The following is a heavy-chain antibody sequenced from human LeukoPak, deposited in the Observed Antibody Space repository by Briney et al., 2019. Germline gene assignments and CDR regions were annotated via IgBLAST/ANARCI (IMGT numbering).Heavy chain of an antibody. CDR3: VNGYTGGTAAGI. Sequence: GGSLRLSCAASGFTFSSYYMYWVRQAPGKGLEWVTFISDDGVKKYYADSVKGRFSISRDNYKKMLYLHMDSLRAEDTAVYYCVNGYTGGTAAGIWGQGTLVTVSS. V-gene: IGHV3-30-3*01. J-gene: IGHJ4*02. D-gene: IGHD6-13*01. CDR1: GFTFSSYY. CDR2: ISDDGVKK.